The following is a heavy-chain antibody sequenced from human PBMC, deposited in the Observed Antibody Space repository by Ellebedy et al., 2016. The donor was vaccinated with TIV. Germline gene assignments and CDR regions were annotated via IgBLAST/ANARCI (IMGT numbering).Heavy chain of an antibody. CDR2: IIPILGIA. CDR1: GGTFSSYA. CDR3: ARGHFGDYVPGDY. Sequence: AASVKVSCKASGGTFSSYAISWVRQAPGQGLEWMGRIIPILGIANYTQKFQGRVTITRDPSANTAYMELSSLRSDDTAEYYCARGHFGDYVPGDYWGQGTLVTVSS. J-gene: IGHJ4*02. D-gene: IGHD4-17*01. V-gene: IGHV1-69*04.